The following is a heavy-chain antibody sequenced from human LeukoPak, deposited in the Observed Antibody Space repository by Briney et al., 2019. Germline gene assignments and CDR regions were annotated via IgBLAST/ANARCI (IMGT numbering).Heavy chain of an antibody. V-gene: IGHV1-18*01. CDR2: ISTYNGNT. CDR1: GYTFTSYG. J-gene: IGHJ6*03. D-gene: IGHD2-15*01. CDR3: AREGSPYYYYYMDV. Sequence: ASVKVSCKASGYTFTSYGISWVRQAPGQGLEWMRWISTYNGNTNYAQKLQGRVTMTTDTSTSTAYMALRSLRSDDTAVYYCAREGSPYYYYYMDVWGKGTTVTVSS.